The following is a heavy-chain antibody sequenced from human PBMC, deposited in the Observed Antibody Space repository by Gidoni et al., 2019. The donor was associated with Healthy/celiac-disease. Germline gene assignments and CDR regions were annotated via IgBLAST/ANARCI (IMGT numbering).Heavy chain of an antibody. J-gene: IGHJ4*02. CDR2: IYSGGST. Sequence: EVPLVESGGGLVQPGGSLRPSCAASGFPVSSNYMIWVRQAPGKGLEWVSVIYSGGSTYYADSVKGRFTISRDNSKNTLYLQMNSLRAEDTAVYYCARAAYYYDSSGYFDYWGQGTLVTVSS. CDR1: GFPVSSNY. CDR3: ARAAYYYDSSGYFDY. D-gene: IGHD3-22*01. V-gene: IGHV3-66*02.